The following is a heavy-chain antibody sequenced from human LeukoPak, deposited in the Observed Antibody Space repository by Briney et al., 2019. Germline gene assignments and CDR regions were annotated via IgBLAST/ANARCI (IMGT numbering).Heavy chain of an antibody. CDR1: GGSISTNNYY. D-gene: IGHD6-13*01. V-gene: IGHV4-39*01. CDR2: IYYTGST. J-gene: IGHJ4*02. CDR3: AKIAAGTNHY. Sequence: SETLSLTCTVSGGSISTNNYYWGWIRQPPGKGLEWIGTIYYTGSTYYNPSLKSRVTMSVDPSKNQFSLRLTSVTAADTAVYYCAKIAAGTNHYWGQGTLVTVSS.